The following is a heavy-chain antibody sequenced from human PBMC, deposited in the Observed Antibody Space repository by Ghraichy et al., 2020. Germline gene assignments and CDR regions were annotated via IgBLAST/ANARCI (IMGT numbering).Heavy chain of an antibody. CDR1: GFTFSNAW. Sequence: GGSLRLSCAASGFTFSNAWMNLVRQAPGKGLEWLGRIKSKNDGGTTDYAAPVKGRFTISRDDSKNTLYLQMDSLKTEDTAVYYCTRGLVGATLWFDYWGQGTLVTVSS. J-gene: IGHJ4*02. CDR2: IKSKNDGGTT. D-gene: IGHD1-26*01. CDR3: TRGLVGATLWFDY. V-gene: IGHV3-15*01.